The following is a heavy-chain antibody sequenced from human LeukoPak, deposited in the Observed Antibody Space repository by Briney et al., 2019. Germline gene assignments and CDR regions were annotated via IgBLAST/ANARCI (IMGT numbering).Heavy chain of an antibody. Sequence: PGGSLRLSCAASGFTFSNYGMHWVRQAPGKGLEWVAGIWYDGSTYYTDSVKGRITISRDNSKNTLYLQMNPLGAEHTAVYYCARDRTTILSSFDIWGQGTMVTVSS. J-gene: IGHJ3*02. CDR3: ARDRTTILSSFDI. CDR1: GFTFSNYG. V-gene: IGHV3-33*01. CDR2: IWYDGST. D-gene: IGHD3-9*01.